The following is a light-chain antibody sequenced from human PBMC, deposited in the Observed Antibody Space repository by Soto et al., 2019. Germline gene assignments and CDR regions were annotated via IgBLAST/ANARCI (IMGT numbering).Light chain of an antibody. CDR1: SSDVGAYKY. Sequence: QSALTQPPSASESPGQSVTISCTGTSSDVGAYKYVSWYQQYPGKAPKLMIYEVSKRPSGVPDRFSGSKSGNTASLTVSGLQAEDEADYYCTSNVGSNIWVFGGGTKLTVL. V-gene: IGLV2-8*01. CDR2: EVS. CDR3: TSNVGSNIWV. J-gene: IGLJ3*02.